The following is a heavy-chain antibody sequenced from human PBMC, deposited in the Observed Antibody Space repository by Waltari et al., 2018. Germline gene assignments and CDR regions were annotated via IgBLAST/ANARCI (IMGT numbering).Heavy chain of an antibody. CDR2: INEDGGEK. CDR1: VFRTDW. V-gene: IGHV3-7*01. CDR3: SKRLEI. J-gene: IGHJ3*02. Sequence: DVQPVESGGGLVKPGGSLRLPCEVSVFRTDWVDWVRQAPGKGLLWVAHINEDGGEKYYLDSVKGRFTISRDSAKKLVYLEMNTLRAEDTATYYCSKRLEIWGRGTMVAVS.